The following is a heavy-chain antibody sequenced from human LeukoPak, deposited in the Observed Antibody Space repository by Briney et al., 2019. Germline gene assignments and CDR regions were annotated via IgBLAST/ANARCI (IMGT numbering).Heavy chain of an antibody. Sequence: SETLSLTCTVSRGSISSYYWNWIRQPAGKGLEWIGHISSSGSTNYNSSLKTRVTMSVDTSKNQFSLRLSSVTAADTAVYYCARGPPTSYWRFDYWGQGTLVTVSS. CDR1: RGSISSYY. V-gene: IGHV4-4*07. CDR3: ARGPPTSYWRFDY. J-gene: IGHJ4*02. CDR2: ISSSGST. D-gene: IGHD3-9*01.